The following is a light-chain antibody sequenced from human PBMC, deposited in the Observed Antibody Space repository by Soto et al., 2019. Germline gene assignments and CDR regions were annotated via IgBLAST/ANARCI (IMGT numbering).Light chain of an antibody. CDR3: QQYNSYLYT. Sequence: DIPMTQSPSTLSASVGDRVTITCRASQSISTWLAWYQQKPGKAPKLLISRASSLESGVPSRFSGSGSGTEFTLTISSLQPDDFATYYCQQYNSYLYTFGQGTKVEIK. CDR1: QSISTW. J-gene: IGKJ2*01. V-gene: IGKV1-5*03. CDR2: RAS.